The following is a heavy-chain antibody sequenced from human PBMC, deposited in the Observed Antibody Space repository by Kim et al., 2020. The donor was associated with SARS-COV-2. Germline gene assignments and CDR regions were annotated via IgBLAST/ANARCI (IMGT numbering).Heavy chain of an antibody. J-gene: IGHJ5*02. CDR3: AKGQTWEIFQWFDS. CDR1: GFTFSTYS. V-gene: IGHV3-48*02. Sequence: GGSLRLSCAASGFTFSTYSMNWVRQAPGKGLEWVSYISSSSRTKYYADSVKGRFTISRDNAKNSLYLQMNSLRDEDTAVYYCAKGQTWEIFQWFDSWGQG. CDR2: ISSSSRTK. D-gene: IGHD3-10*01.